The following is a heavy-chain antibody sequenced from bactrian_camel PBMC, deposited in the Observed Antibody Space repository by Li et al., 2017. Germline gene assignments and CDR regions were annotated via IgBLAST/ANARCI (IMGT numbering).Heavy chain of an antibody. CDR3: AAAHRPPWGGTWSSLSSLEYVY. CDR1: GSTANSNT. CDR2: AYQGGSRT. Sequence: VQLVESGGGSVQAGGSLRLACLVSGSTANSNTIGWFRQAPGKEREGVAAAYQGGSRTYYVDSVKGRFTISKDGARNTLYLRMDSLKPDDSATYYCAAAHRPPWGGTWSSLSSLEYVYWGQGTQVTVS. J-gene: IGHJ4*01. D-gene: IGHD6*01. V-gene: IGHV3S31*01.